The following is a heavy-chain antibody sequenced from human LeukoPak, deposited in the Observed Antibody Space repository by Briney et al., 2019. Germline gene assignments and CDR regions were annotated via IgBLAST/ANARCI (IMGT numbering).Heavy chain of an antibody. CDR2: ISGSGGST. J-gene: IGHJ4*02. CDR1: GFTFSSYA. CDR3: AKVVGRLPAKWIDY. D-gene: IGHD2-2*01. Sequence: GGSLRLSCAASGFTFSSYAMSWVRQAPGKGLEWVSAISGSGGSTYYADSVKGRFTISRDNSKNTLYQQMNSLRAEDTAVYYCAKVVGRLPAKWIDYWGQGTLVTVSS. V-gene: IGHV3-23*01.